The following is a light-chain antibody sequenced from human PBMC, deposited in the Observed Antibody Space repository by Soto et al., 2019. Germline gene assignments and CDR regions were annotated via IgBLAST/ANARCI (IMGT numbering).Light chain of an antibody. V-gene: IGLV2-14*01. CDR2: EVS. CDR1: SSDIGTYDF. J-gene: IGLJ3*02. CDR3: CSYTTTATRL. Sequence: QSALTQPASVSGSPGQSITISCSGTSSDIGTYDFVSWYQHHPGKAPKLLIYEVSNRPSGVSHRFSGSKSGNTASLTISGLQTEDEADYYCCSYTTTATRLFGGGTKLTVL.